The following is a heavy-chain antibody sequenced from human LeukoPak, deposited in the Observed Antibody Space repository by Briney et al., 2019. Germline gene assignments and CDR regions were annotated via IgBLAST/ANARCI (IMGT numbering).Heavy chain of an antibody. CDR1: GFTFSSYA. D-gene: IGHD6-19*01. J-gene: IGHJ4*02. Sequence: PGGSLRLSCAASGFTFSSYAMSWVRQAPGKGLEWVSAISGSGGSTYYADSVKGRFTISRDNSKNTLYLQMNSLRAGDTAVYYCAKDPSVAVAGTLDYWGQGTLVTVSS. CDR2: ISGSGGST. CDR3: AKDPSVAVAGTLDY. V-gene: IGHV3-23*01.